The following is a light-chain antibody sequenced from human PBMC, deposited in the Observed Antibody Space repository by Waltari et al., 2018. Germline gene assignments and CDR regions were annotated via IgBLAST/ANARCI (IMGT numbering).Light chain of an antibody. CDR3: MQGTHWPRT. CDR2: KVS. V-gene: IGKV2-30*01. CDR1: QSLLYSDGNTF. J-gene: IGKJ2*01. Sequence: DVVMTQSPLSLPVTLRQPASISCRSSQSLLYSDGNTFLNWFHQRPGQSPRRLIHKVSNRDSGVPGRFSGSGSGTDFTLKISRVEAEDVGVYYCMQGTHWPRTFGQGTKLEIK.